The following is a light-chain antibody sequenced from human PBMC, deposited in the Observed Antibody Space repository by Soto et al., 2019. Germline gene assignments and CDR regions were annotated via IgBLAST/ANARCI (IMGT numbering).Light chain of an antibody. J-gene: IGKJ1*01. V-gene: IGKV3-20*01. Sequence: EIVLTQSPGTLSLSPGQRATLSCRDSESISRDYLAWYQQRLGQAPRLLIYGASIWATGIPDRFSGSGSGTDFTLTISRLETEDFAVYYCQQYNNWPPWTFGQGTNEEIK. CDR1: ESISRDY. CDR3: QQYNNWPPWT. CDR2: GAS.